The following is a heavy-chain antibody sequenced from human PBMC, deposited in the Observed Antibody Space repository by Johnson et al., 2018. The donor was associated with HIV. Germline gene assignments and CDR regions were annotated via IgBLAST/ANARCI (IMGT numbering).Heavy chain of an antibody. Sequence: VHLVESGGGLVQPGGSLRLSCAASGFTFSDYYISWIRQAPGKGLEWVSYISSSGSTIYYADCVKGRFTISRDNAKNSLSLQMNSLRAEDTAVYYCARLPSGYSRDAFDIWGQGTMVTVSS. J-gene: IGHJ3*02. V-gene: IGHV3-11*04. D-gene: IGHD5-18*01. CDR2: ISSSGSTI. CDR3: ARLPSGYSRDAFDI. CDR1: GFTFSDYY.